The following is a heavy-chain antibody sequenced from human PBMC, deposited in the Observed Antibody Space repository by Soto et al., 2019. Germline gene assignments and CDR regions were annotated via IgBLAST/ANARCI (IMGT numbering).Heavy chain of an antibody. CDR3: ASVRYSYGLSSQTNYYYYYMDV. CDR1: GFTVSSNY. D-gene: IGHD5-18*01. V-gene: IGHV3-66*01. Sequence: GGSLRLSCAASGFTVSSNYMSWVRQAPGKGLEWVSVIYSGGSTYYADSVKGRFTISRDNSKNTLYLQMNSLRAEDTAVYYCASVRYSYGLSSQTNYYYYYMDVWGKGTTVTVSS. CDR2: IYSGGST. J-gene: IGHJ6*03.